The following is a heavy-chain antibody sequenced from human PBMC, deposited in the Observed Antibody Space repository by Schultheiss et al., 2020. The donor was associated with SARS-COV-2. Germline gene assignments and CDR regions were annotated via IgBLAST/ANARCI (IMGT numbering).Heavy chain of an antibody. J-gene: IGHJ4*02. CDR2: IYYSGST. CDR1: GGSISSGGYY. D-gene: IGHD3-22*01. V-gene: IGHV4-31*03. CDR3: ARGFHYDSSGGFDH. Sequence: SETLSLTCTVSGGSISSGGYYWSWIRQHPGKGLEWIGYIYYSGSTYYNPSLKSRVTISVDTSKNQFSLKLTSVSAADTAVYYCARGFHYDSSGGFDHWGQGTLVTVSS.